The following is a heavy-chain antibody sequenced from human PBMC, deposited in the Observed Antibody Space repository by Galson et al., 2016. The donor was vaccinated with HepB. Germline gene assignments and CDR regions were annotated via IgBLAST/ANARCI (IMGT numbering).Heavy chain of an antibody. CDR1: GFTFIRYA. V-gene: IGHV3-30-3*01. CDR2: ISYDGNNK. Sequence: SLRLSCAASGFTFIRYAMHWVRQAPGKGLEWVAVISYDGNNKFYADSVKGRFTISRDNSKNTLYLQMNSLRAEDTAVYYCARARDWQQLVRPIDAFDIRGQGTMVTVSA. J-gene: IGHJ3*02. D-gene: IGHD6-13*01. CDR3: ARARDWQQLVRPIDAFDI.